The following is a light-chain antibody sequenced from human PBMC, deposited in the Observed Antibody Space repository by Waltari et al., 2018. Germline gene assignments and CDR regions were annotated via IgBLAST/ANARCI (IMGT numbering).Light chain of an antibody. J-gene: IGLJ3*02. CDR1: SDINVGAFI. CDR2: YNSDSEK. Sequence: QPVLTQPPSSSASPGESARLTLTLPSDINVGAFIIYWYQQKPGSPPRFLLYYNSDSEKAQGSGVPSRFSGSKDASANAGILLIAGLQSEDEADYYCMFWPSNVWVFGGGTKLTVL. V-gene: IGLV5-37*01. CDR3: MFWPSNVWV.